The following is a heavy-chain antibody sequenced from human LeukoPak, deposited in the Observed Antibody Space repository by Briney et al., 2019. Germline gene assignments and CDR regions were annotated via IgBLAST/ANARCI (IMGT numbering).Heavy chain of an antibody. D-gene: IGHD6-19*01. V-gene: IGHV3-23*01. CDR1: GFTFSSYA. CDR2: ISGSGGST. CDR3: AKVRRSSGWYRGAFDI. Sequence: PGGSLRLSCAASGFTFSSYAMSWVRQAPGKVLEWVSAISGSGGSTYYADSVKGRFTISRDNSKKTLYLQMNSLRAEDTAVYYCAKVRRSSGWYRGAFDIWGQGAMVTVSS. J-gene: IGHJ3*02.